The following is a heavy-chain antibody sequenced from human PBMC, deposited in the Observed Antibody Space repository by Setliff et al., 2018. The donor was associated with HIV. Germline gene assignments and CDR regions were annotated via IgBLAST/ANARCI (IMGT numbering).Heavy chain of an antibody. CDR2: ISGSGGST. D-gene: IGHD5-12*01. CDR3: AKDPRAAVATISDY. V-gene: IGHV3-23*01. J-gene: IGHJ4*02. CDR1: GFTFSSYA. Sequence: PGGSLRLSCAASGFTFSSYAMSWVRQAPGKGLEWVSAISGSGGSTYYADSVKGRFTISRDNSKNTLYLQMNSLRAEDTAVYYCAKDPRAAVATISDYWGQGTLVTVSS.